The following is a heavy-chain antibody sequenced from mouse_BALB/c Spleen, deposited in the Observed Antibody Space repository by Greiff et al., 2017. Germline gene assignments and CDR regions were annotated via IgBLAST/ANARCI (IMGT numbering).Heavy chain of an antibody. CDR1: GFTFSSYG. Sequence: EVMLVESGGDLVKPGGSLKLSCAASGFTFSSYGMSWVRQTPDKRLEWVATISSDGSYTYYPDSVKGRFTISRDNAKNTLYLQMSSLKSEDTAMYYCARRDDYLDYWGQGTTLTVSS. D-gene: IGHD2-3*01. CDR2: ISSDGSYT. J-gene: IGHJ2*01. CDR3: ARRDDYLDY. V-gene: IGHV5-6*02.